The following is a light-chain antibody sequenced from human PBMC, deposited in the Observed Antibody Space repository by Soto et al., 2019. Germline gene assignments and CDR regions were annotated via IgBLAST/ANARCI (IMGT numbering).Light chain of an antibody. Sequence: EIVLTQSPGTLSLSPGESVTLSCRASQSVSSLYLAWYQQKPGQAPRLLIYATSSRATGIPDRFIGSGSGTDFTLTIGRLEPEYFAVYYCQQYGNSPRYSFGQGTRLEIK. J-gene: IGKJ2*03. CDR2: ATS. V-gene: IGKV3-20*01. CDR1: QSVSSLY. CDR3: QQYGNSPRYS.